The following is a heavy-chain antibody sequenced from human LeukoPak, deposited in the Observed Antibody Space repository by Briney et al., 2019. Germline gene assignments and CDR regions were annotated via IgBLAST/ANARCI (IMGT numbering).Heavy chain of an antibody. CDR2: ISGSGDST. CDR1: GFTFSNYA. CDR3: AKGSKAVLFTRDHYMDV. J-gene: IGHJ6*03. Sequence: GGSLRLSCAASGFTFSNYAMRWVRQAPGKGLEWVSGISGSGDSTYYADSVKGRFTISRDNSKNTLYLHMDSLRAEDTAVYFCAKGSKAVLFTRDHYMDVWGKGTTVTISS. V-gene: IGHV3-23*01. D-gene: IGHD6-19*01.